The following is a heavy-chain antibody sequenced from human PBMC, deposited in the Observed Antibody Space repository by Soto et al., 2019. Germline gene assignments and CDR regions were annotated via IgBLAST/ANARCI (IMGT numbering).Heavy chain of an antibody. CDR1: GGSISSGDYY. Sequence: SETLSLTCTVSGGSISSGDYYWSWIRQPPGKGLEWIGYIYYSGSTYYNPSLKSRVTISVDTSKNQFSLKLSSVTAADTAVYYCARVRVSSSCGWFDSSGQGTLVTVFS. CDR3: ARVRVSSSCGWFDS. V-gene: IGHV4-30-4*01. J-gene: IGHJ5*01. CDR2: IYYSGST. D-gene: IGHD6-13*01.